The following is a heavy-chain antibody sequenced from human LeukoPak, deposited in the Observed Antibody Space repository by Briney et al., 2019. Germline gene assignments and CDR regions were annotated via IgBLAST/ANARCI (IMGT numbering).Heavy chain of an antibody. D-gene: IGHD1-1*01. Sequence: SETLSLTCAVYGGSFSGYYWSWIRQPPGKGLEWIGEINHSGSTNYNPSLKSRVTISVDTSKNQFSLKLSSVTAADTAVYYCARVPGGALNWFDPWGQGTLVTVSS. V-gene: IGHV4-34*01. J-gene: IGHJ5*02. CDR3: ARVPGGALNWFDP. CDR2: INHSGST. CDR1: GGSFSGYY.